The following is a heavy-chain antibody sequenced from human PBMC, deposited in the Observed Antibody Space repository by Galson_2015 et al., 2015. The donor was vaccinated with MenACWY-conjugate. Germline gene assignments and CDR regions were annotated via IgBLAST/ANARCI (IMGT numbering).Heavy chain of an antibody. J-gene: IGHJ4*02. Sequence: WIRQPPGKGLEWVGRINSKTDGGTTDYAAPVKGRFTISRDDSKNTLYLQMNSLKTEDTAVYYCTTVWMAAPPGDWGQGTLVTVSS. V-gene: IGHV3-15*01. D-gene: IGHD6-6*01. CDR2: INSKTDGGTT. CDR3: TTVWMAAPPGD.